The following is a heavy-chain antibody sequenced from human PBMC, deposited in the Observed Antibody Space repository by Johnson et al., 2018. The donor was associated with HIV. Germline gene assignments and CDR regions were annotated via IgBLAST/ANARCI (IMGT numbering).Heavy chain of an antibody. V-gene: IGHV3-13*01. J-gene: IGHJ3*02. CDR1: GFTFSTYD. CDR2: IGTIGDT. Sequence: VQLVESGGGLVQPGRSLRLSCAASGFTFSTYDMHWVRQAPGKGLEWVSFIGTIGDTQYAGSVKGRFTTSRENAKNSFFLQMNSLRDADTAVYYCARGLGWDTNLAFDIWGQGTMVTVSS. CDR3: ARGLGWDTNLAFDI. D-gene: IGHD4-11*01.